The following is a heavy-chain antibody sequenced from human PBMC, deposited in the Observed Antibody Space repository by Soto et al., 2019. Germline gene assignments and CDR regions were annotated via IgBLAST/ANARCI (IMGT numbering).Heavy chain of an antibody. Sequence: GASVKVSCKASGGTFSSYAISWVRQAPGQGLEWMGGIIPIFGTANYAQKFQGRVTITADESTSTAYMELSSLRSEDTAVYYCARVVGTTYYYDSSGYYHYDAFDIWGQGTMVTVSS. J-gene: IGHJ3*02. CDR1: GGTFSSYA. D-gene: IGHD3-22*01. CDR2: IIPIFGTA. V-gene: IGHV1-69*13. CDR3: ARVVGTTYYYDSSGYYHYDAFDI.